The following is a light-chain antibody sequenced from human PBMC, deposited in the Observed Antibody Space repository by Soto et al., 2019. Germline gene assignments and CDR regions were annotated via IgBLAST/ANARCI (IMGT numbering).Light chain of an antibody. J-gene: IGKJ4*01. V-gene: IGKV1-33*01. CDR1: QDISKY. Sequence: DIQMTQTPSSLSASVGDRVTITCQASQDISKYLNWYQHKPGKAPELLIYDASNLETGVPSRFSGSGSGTDFSFTISSLQPEDIAIYYCQQYDNLPLTFGGGTRVEIK. CDR3: QQYDNLPLT. CDR2: DAS.